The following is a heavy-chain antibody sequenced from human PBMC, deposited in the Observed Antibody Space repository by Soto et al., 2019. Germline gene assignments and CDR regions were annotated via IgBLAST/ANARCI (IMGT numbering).Heavy chain of an antibody. CDR3: ARVKWTPVYGMDV. CDR2: IYYSGST. D-gene: IGHD2-15*01. J-gene: IGHJ6*02. CDR1: GGSISSYY. Sequence: NPSETLSLTCTVSGGSISSYYWSWIRQPPGKGLEWIGYIYYSGSTNYNPSLKSRVTISVDTSKNQFSLKLSSVTAADTAVYYCARVKWTPVYGMDVWGQGTTVTVSS. V-gene: IGHV4-59*01.